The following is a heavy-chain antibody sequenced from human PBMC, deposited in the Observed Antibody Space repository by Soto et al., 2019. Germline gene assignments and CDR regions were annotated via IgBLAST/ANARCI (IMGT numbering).Heavy chain of an antibody. J-gene: IGHJ4*02. D-gene: IGHD2-2*01. Sequence: QVQLQESGPGLVKPSQTLSLTCTVSGGSISNADYYWSWVRQPPGKGLEWIGYIYYSGSTYYNPSRKSRVTISLDTSKNQFSLTLSSVTAADTAVYYCARVLLVSVALYNVDYWGQGTMVTVSS. CDR1: GGSISNADYY. CDR3: ARVLLVSVALYNVDY. CDR2: IYYSGST. V-gene: IGHV4-30-4*01.